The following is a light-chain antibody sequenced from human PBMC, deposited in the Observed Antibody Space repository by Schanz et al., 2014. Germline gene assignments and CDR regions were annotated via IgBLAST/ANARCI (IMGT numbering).Light chain of an antibody. V-gene: IGKV1-39*01. CDR1: QGIRND. J-gene: IGKJ2*01. CDR3: QQSYSTPMYT. CDR2: AAS. Sequence: IQMTQSPSSLSASVGDRVTITCRASQGIRNDLGWYQQKPGKAPKLLIYAASSLQSGVPSRFSGSGSGTDFTLTISSLQPEDFATYYCQQSYSTPMYTFGQGTKLEIK.